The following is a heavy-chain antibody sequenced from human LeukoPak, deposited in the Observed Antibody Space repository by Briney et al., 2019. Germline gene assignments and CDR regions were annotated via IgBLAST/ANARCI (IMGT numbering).Heavy chain of an antibody. CDR1: GYSFTNYW. CDR2: IYPGDSDT. V-gene: IGHV5-51*01. J-gene: IGHJ4*02. D-gene: IGHD5-24*01. Sequence: PGESLKISCKGSGYSFTNYWIGWVRQMPGKGLEWMGIIYPGDSDTRYSPSFQGQVTISADKSISTAYLQWSSLKASNTAMYYCARLGRWLQSDFDYWGQGTLVTVSS. CDR3: ARLGRWLQSDFDY.